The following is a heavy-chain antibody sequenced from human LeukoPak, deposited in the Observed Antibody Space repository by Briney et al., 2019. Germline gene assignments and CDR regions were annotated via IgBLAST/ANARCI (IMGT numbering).Heavy chain of an antibody. Sequence: PGGSLRLSCAASGFTFSSYSMNWVRQAPGKGLEWVSSISSSSSYIYYADSVKGRFTISRDNAKNSLYLQMNSLRAEDTAVYYCARDIARIQLWSDARDYWGQGTLVTVSS. CDR2: ISSSSSYI. CDR3: ARDIARIQLWSDARDY. V-gene: IGHV3-21*01. CDR1: GFTFSSYS. D-gene: IGHD5-18*01. J-gene: IGHJ4*02.